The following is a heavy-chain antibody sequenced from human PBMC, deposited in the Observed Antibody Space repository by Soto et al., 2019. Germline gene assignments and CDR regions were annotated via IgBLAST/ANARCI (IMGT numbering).Heavy chain of an antibody. Sequence: EVQLVESGGGLVQPGGSLRLSCAASGFTVSSNYMSWVRQAPGKGLEWVSVIYSGGSTYYADSVKGRFTISRDNSKNTLYLQMNSLRAEDTAVYYCARDLYYYDSSGGWGQGTLVTVSS. CDR3: ARDLYYYDSSGG. CDR2: IYSGGST. V-gene: IGHV3-66*01. J-gene: IGHJ4*02. D-gene: IGHD3-22*01. CDR1: GFTVSSNY.